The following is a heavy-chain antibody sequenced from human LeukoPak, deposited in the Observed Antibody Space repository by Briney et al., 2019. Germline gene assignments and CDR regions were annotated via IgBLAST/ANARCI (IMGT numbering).Heavy chain of an antibody. D-gene: IGHD3-16*01. CDR1: GFMFSSYG. CDR3: ARDVEGGTFDI. J-gene: IGHJ3*02. Sequence: GGSLRLSCAASGFMFSSYGMNWVRQAPGRGLEWVANIDQSGGRNNYVDSVKGRFTISRDNAKNSLFLEMSSLRADDTAVYFCARDVEGGTFDIWGQGTTVTVSS. CDR2: IDQSGGRN. V-gene: IGHV3-7*05.